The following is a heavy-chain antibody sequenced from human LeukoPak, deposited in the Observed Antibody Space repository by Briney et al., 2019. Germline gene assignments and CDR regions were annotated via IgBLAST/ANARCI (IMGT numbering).Heavy chain of an antibody. J-gene: IGHJ4*02. Sequence: GGSLRLSCAASGFTFSSYAMSWVRQAPGKGLEWVSAISDIGAATNYADSVKGRLTISRDNSKNTLYLQMNSLRAEDTAVYYCAKRSCSGGSCNFDYWGQGTLVTVSS. CDR1: GFTFSSYA. CDR2: ISDIGAAT. CDR3: AKRSCSGGSCNFDY. V-gene: IGHV3-23*01. D-gene: IGHD2-15*01.